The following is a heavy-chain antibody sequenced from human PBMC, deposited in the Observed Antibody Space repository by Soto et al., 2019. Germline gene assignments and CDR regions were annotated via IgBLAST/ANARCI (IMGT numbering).Heavy chain of an antibody. CDR1: GYTFTNYG. Sequence: QVQLVQSGAEVKKPGASVKVSCKASGYTFTNYGITWVRQAPGQGLEWMGWINPYHGNTDYAQTLQGRVTMTTDTSTSTAYMELRSLRSDDTAVYYCASYSGWYRHSWYFDLWGRGTLVTVSS. CDR2: INPYHGNT. J-gene: IGHJ2*01. CDR3: ASYSGWYRHSWYFDL. D-gene: IGHD6-19*01. V-gene: IGHV1-18*01.